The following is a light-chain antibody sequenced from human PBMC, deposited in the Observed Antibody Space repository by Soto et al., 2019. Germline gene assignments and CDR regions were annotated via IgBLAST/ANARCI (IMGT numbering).Light chain of an antibody. J-gene: IGLJ1*01. CDR3: CSYTTSNTRQIV. CDR2: DVT. CDR1: SSDVGGYNY. V-gene: IGLV2-14*01. Sequence: QSALTQPASVSGSPGQSITISCTGTSSDVGGYNYVSWYQQQPAKAPKFMIYDVTNRPSGVSNRFSGSKSGNTASLTISGLQAEDEADYYCCSYTTSNTRQIVFGTGTKLTVL.